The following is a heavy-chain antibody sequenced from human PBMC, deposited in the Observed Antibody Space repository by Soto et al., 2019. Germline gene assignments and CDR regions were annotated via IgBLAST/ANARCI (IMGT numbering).Heavy chain of an antibody. J-gene: IGHJ4*02. Sequence: QVQLVQSGAEVKKPGASVKVSCKASGYTFTSYAMHWVRQAPGQRLEWMGWINAGNGNTKYSQKFQGRVTITRDTSASTADMELSGLRSEDTAVYYCARGPGGPDGPGDYWGQGTLVTVSS. V-gene: IGHV1-3*01. CDR2: INAGNGNT. CDR1: GYTFTSYA. D-gene: IGHD2-15*01. CDR3: ARGPGGPDGPGDY.